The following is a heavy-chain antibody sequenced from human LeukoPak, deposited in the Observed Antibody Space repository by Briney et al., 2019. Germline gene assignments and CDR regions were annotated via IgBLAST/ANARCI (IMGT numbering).Heavy chain of an antibody. CDR1: GFTFSNAW. Sequence: GGSLRLSCATSGFTFSNAWMSWVRQAPGKGLEWVGRIKSKTDGGTTDYAAPVEGRFTISRDDSKNTLYLQMNSLKTEDTAVYYCTSEDYDFWSGSNYFDYWGQGTLVTVSS. V-gene: IGHV3-15*01. J-gene: IGHJ4*02. CDR2: IKSKTDGGTT. D-gene: IGHD3-3*01. CDR3: TSEDYDFWSGSNYFDY.